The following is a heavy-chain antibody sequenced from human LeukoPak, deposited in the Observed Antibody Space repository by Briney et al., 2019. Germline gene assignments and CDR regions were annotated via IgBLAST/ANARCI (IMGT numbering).Heavy chain of an antibody. Sequence: ASVKVSCKASGYTFTGYYMHWVRQAPGQGLEWMGWINPNSGGTNYAQKFQGRVTMTRDTSIITAYMELSRLRSDDTAVYYCARDGIAAAGTRNWFDPWGQGTLVTVSS. CDR3: ARDGIAAAGTRNWFDP. V-gene: IGHV1-2*02. CDR1: GYTFTGYY. D-gene: IGHD6-13*01. CDR2: INPNSGGT. J-gene: IGHJ5*02.